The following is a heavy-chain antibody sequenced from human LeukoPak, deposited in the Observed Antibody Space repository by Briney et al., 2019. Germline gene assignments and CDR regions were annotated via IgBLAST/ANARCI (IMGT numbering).Heavy chain of an antibody. CDR3: ARDRGSGYYRFDY. J-gene: IGHJ4*02. D-gene: IGHD3-3*01. CDR2: ISSSSSYI. V-gene: IGHV3-21*01. CDR1: GFTFSSYS. Sequence: PGGSLRLSCAASGFTFSSYSMNWVRQAPGKGLEWVSSISSSSSYIYYADSVKGRFTISRDNAKNSLYLQMNSLRAEDTAVYYCARDRGSGYYRFDYWGQGTLVTVSS.